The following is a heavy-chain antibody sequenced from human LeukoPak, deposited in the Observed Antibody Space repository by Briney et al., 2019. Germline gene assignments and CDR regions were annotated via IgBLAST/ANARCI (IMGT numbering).Heavy chain of an antibody. Sequence: GGSLRLSCVVSGFTFNDYWMTRVRQAPGKGLEWVANIKHDGSDIHYVDSVKGRFTISRDNAQSSLFLQMSSLRREDTAVYYCARGPSTTLTTRWGQGTLVAVSS. CDR2: IKHDGSDI. CDR3: ARGPSTTLTTR. V-gene: IGHV3-7*01. D-gene: IGHD4-17*01. CDR1: GFTFNDYW. J-gene: IGHJ4*02.